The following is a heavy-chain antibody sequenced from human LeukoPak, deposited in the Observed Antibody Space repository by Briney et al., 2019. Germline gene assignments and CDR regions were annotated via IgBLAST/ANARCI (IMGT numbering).Heavy chain of an antibody. CDR1: GGSISGYY. Sequence: PSETLSLTCTVSGGSISGYYWSWIRQPPGKGLEWIGYFYNTGSTKYNPSLKSRVTISGDTSKKQFSLTLTSVTAADTAVYFCARGVRGFSGSDSLVGHFDFWGPGT. V-gene: IGHV4-59*01. D-gene: IGHD5-12*01. CDR2: FYNTGST. J-gene: IGHJ4*02. CDR3: ARGVRGFSGSDSLVGHFDF.